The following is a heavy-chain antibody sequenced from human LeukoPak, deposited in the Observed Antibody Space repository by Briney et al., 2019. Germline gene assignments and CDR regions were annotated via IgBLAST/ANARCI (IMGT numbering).Heavy chain of an antibody. CDR2: ISAYNGNT. D-gene: IGHD3-3*01. CDR3: ARGRGPYYDFWSGYYFGY. V-gene: IGHV1-18*01. CDR1: GYTFTSYG. Sequence: ASVKVSCKASGYTFTSYGISWVRQAPGQGLEWMGWISAYNGNTNYAQKLQGRVTVTTDTSTSTAYMELRSLRSEDTAVYYCARGRGPYYDFWSGYYFGYWGQGTLVTVSS. J-gene: IGHJ4*02.